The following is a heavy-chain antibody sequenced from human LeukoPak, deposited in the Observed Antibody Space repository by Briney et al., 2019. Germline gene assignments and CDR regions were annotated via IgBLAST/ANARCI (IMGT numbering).Heavy chain of an antibody. CDR3: ARVHYDFWSGYPNYGMDV. Sequence: PSETLSLTCADYGGSFSGYYWSWIRQPPGKGLEWIGEINHSGSTNYNPSLKSRVTISVDTSKNQFSLKLSSVTAADTAVYYCARVHYDFWSGYPNYGMDVWGQGTTVTVSS. D-gene: IGHD3-3*01. J-gene: IGHJ6*02. V-gene: IGHV4-34*01. CDR1: GGSFSGYY. CDR2: INHSGST.